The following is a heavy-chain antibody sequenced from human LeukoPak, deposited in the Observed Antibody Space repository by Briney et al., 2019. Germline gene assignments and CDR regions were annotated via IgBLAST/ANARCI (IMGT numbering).Heavy chain of an antibody. CDR2: MNPNSGNT. Sequence: ASVKVSCKASGYTFSSYGINWVRQATGQGLEWMGWMNPNSGNTGYAQKFQGRVTMTRNTSLSTAYMELRSLRSEDTAVYYCARGDSSGWYDYYYYYMDVWGKGTTVTVSS. CDR3: ARGDSSGWYDYYYYYMDV. D-gene: IGHD6-19*01. V-gene: IGHV1-8*01. CDR1: GYTFSSYG. J-gene: IGHJ6*03.